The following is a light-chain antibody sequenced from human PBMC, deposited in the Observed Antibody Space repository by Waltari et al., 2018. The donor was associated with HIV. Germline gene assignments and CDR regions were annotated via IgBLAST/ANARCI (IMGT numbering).Light chain of an antibody. Sequence: QSVLTQPPSASGTPGQSVTISCSGSSSNIGSNYVYWYQQLPGTAPKLLIYRNNQRPSRVTDRFSGFKSGTSASLAISGLRSEDEADYYCAAWDDNLSGWVFGGGSKLTIL. V-gene: IGLV1-47*01. J-gene: IGLJ3*02. CDR3: AAWDDNLSGWV. CDR2: RNN. CDR1: SSNIGSNY.